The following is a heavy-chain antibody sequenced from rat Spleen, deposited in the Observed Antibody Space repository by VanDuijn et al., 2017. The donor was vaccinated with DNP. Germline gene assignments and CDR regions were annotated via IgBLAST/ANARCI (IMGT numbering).Heavy chain of an antibody. D-gene: IGHD4-3*01. Sequence: EVQLVESGGGLLQPGRSLKLSCAASGFTFNDYAMAWVRQAPAKGLEWVAYIGSPAYAPYYADSVKGRFTISRDNAKSTLYLQMNSLRSEDMATYYCVRWNSGHFDYWGQGVMVTVSS. CDR2: IGSPAYAP. J-gene: IGHJ2*01. CDR1: GFTFNDYA. V-gene: IGHV5S23*01. CDR3: VRWNSGHFDY.